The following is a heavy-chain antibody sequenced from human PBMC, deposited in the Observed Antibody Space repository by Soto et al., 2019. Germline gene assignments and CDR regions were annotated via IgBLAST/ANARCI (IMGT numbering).Heavy chain of an antibody. D-gene: IGHD6-13*01. CDR1: GGSISSGDYY. J-gene: IGHJ4*02. V-gene: IGHV4-30-4*01. CDR3: ARAPRFIAAAGTFDY. Sequence: QVQLQESGPGLVKPSQTLSLTCTVSGGSISSGDYYWSWIRQPPGKGLEWIGYIYYSGRTYYNPSLKSRVTISVDTSKNQFSLKLSSVTAADTAVYYCARAPRFIAAAGTFDYWGQGTLVTVSS. CDR2: IYYSGRT.